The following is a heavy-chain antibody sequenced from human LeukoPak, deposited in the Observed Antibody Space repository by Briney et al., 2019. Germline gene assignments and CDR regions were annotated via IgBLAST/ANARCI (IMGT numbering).Heavy chain of an antibody. D-gene: IGHD3-22*01. J-gene: IGHJ4*02. Sequence: ASVKVSCKASGGTFSSYAISWVRQAPGQGLEWMGRINPNSGGTNYAQKFQGRVTMIRDTSISTAYMELSRLRSDDTAVYYCASRYYDIDYWGQGTLVTVSS. CDR1: GGTFSSYA. V-gene: IGHV1-2*06. CDR3: ASRYYDIDY. CDR2: INPNSGGT.